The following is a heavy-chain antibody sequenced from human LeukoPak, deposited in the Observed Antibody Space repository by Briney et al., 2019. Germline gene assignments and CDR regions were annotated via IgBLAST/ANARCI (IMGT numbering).Heavy chain of an antibody. CDR2: IYQSGST. CDR1: GYSISSGYY. D-gene: IGHD6-13*01. V-gene: IGHV4-38-2*02. CDR3: ARGIAAAVKYNWFDP. Sequence: SETLSLTCTVSGYSISSGYYWGWIRQPPGKGLEWIGSIYQSGSTYYNPSLKSRVTISVDTSKNQFSLKLSSVTAADTAVYYCARGIAAAVKYNWFDPWGQGTLVTVSS. J-gene: IGHJ5*02.